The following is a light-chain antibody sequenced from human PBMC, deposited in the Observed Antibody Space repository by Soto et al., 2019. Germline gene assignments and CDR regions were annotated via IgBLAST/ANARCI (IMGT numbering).Light chain of an antibody. V-gene: IGKV1-5*03. J-gene: IGKJ1*01. CDR2: KAS. CDR3: QQYHSFPVT. Sequence: DIQMTQSPSTLSASVGDRVTITCRASQSISGWLAWYQQKPWKAPKLLIYKASSLKSGVPSRFSGSGSGTEFTLTIRSLQPDDSATYYCQQYHSFPVTFGQGTKVDIK. CDR1: QSISGW.